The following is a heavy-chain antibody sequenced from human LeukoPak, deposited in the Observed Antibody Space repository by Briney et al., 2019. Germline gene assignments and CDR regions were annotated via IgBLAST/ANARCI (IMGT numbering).Heavy chain of an antibody. CDR1: GGSISSGSYY. CDR2: IYYSGST. J-gene: IGHJ4*02. D-gene: IGHD2-15*01. V-gene: IGHV4-39*01. Sequence: PSQTLSLTCTVSGGSISSGSYYWGWIRQPPGKGLEWIGSIYYSGSTYDNPSLKSRVTISVDTSKNQFSLRLSSVTAADTAVYFCARQYPAGNRLSHIDYWGQGTLVTVSS. CDR3: ARQYPAGNRLSHIDY.